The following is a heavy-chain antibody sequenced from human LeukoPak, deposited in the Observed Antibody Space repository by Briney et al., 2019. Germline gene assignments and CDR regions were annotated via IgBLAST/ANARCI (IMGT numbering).Heavy chain of an antibody. CDR2: ITSSGRTI. Sequence: GGSLRLSCAASGFTFSDYYMSWIRQAPGKGLELVSYITSSGRTIYYTDSVKGRFTISRDNAKNSLYLQMNSLKAEDTAVHYCARVVAAGDYFDYWGQGTLVTVYS. CDR3: ARVVAAGDYFDY. J-gene: IGHJ4*02. D-gene: IGHD6-13*01. V-gene: IGHV3-11*01. CDR1: GFTFSDYY.